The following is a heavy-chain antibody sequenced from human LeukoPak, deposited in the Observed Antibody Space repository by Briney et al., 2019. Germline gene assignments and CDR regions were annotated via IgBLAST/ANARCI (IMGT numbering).Heavy chain of an antibody. J-gene: IGHJ6*02. CDR2: ISWNSGSI. Sequence: GGSLRLSCAASGFTFDDYAMHWVRQAPGKGLEWVSGISWNSGSIGYADSVKGRFTISRDNAKNSLYLQMNSLRAEDTALYYCAKDHSSSLDVWGQGTTVTVPS. D-gene: IGHD6-13*01. CDR3: AKDHSSSLDV. CDR1: GFTFDDYA. V-gene: IGHV3-9*01.